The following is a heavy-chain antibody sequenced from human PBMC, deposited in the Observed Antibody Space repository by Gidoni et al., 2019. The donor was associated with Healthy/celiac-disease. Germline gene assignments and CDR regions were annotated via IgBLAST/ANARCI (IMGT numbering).Heavy chain of an antibody. D-gene: IGHD1-1*01. Sequence: QVQLVQSGAEVQKPESSVKVSCKASGGTFSSYTISWVRQAPGQGLEWMGRIIPILGIANYAQKFQGRVTITADKSTSTAYMELSSLRSEDTAVYYWARDLQLERLADYYGMDVWGQGTTVTGSS. CDR1: GGTFSSYT. V-gene: IGHV1-69*08. CDR3: ARDLQLERLADYYGMDV. CDR2: IIPILGIA. J-gene: IGHJ6*02.